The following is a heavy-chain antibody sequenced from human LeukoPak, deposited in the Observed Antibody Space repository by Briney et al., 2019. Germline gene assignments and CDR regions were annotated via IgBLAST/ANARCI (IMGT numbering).Heavy chain of an antibody. CDR3: ARSIGGVIVEDAFDI. V-gene: IGHV4-59*01. J-gene: IGHJ3*02. D-gene: IGHD3-16*02. CDR2: IYYSGST. CDR1: GFTFSDSH. Sequence: GSLRLSCVASGFTFSDSHMSWIRQPPGKGLEWIGYIYYSGSTNYNPSLKSRVTISVDTSKNQFSLKLSSVTAADTAVYYCARSIGGVIVEDAFDIWGQGTMVTVSS.